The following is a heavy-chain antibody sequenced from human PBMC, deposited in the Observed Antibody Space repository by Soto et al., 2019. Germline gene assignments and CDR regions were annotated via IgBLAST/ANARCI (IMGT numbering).Heavy chain of an antibody. Sequence: LSLTCTVSGGSISRDYWSWIRQPPGKGLEWIGYIYYSGSTNYNPSLKSRVTISVDTSKNQFSLKLSSVTAADTAVYYCARHIAVADSPWDYWGQGTLVTVSS. CDR3: ARHIAVADSPWDY. CDR1: GGSISRDY. J-gene: IGHJ4*02. V-gene: IGHV4-59*08. D-gene: IGHD6-19*01. CDR2: IYYSGST.